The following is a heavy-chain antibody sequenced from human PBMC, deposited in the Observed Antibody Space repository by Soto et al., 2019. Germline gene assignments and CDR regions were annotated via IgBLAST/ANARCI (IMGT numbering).Heavy chain of an antibody. V-gene: IGHV4-39*01. D-gene: IGHD2-2*01. CDR3: ARHVCPSTTPRRDWFDP. Sequence: PSETLSLTCTVSSGSISSSSYYWGWIRQPPGEGLEWIGSIYYSGDTYHNPSLKSRVTMSVDTSMNQFALRLTSVTAADTAVYYCARHVCPSTTPRRDWFDPWGQGTLVTVSS. J-gene: IGHJ5*02. CDR2: IYYSGDT. CDR1: SGSISSSSYY.